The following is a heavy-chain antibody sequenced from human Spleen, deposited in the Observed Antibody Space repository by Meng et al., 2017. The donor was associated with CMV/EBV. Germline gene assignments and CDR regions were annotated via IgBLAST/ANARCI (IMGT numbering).Heavy chain of an antibody. J-gene: IGHJ4*02. CDR1: EFTFNNYG. V-gene: IGHV3-30*02. D-gene: IGHD3-16*02. CDR3: AKGLDGYVWGTYRLFDH. Sequence: GGSLRLSCAASEFTFNNYGMHRVRQAPGKGLEWVAFIRYDGSNKYYADSVKGRFTISRDNSKNTLYLQMNSLRVEDTALYYCAKGLDGYVWGTYRLFDHWGQGTLVTVSS. CDR2: IRYDGSNK.